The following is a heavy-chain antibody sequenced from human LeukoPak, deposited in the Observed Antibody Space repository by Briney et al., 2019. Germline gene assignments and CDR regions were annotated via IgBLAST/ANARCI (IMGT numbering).Heavy chain of an antibody. CDR2: IRTNPNSYTT. J-gene: IGHJ4*02. D-gene: IGHD2-15*01. Sequence: LSGGSLKLSCEASGFTFSDFYIHWVRQSSGKGLEWVGLIRTNPNSYTTVSAASVKGRFTISRDDSKNTAYLQMNSLKAEDTAVYYCTRQYCSGGSCSYVDYWGQGTLVTVSS. CDR1: GFTFSDFY. CDR3: TRQYCSGGSCSYVDY. V-gene: IGHV3-73*01.